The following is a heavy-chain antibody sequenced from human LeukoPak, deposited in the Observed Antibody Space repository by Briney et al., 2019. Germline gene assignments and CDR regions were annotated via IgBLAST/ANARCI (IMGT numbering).Heavy chain of an antibody. J-gene: IGHJ4*02. Sequence: QPGGSLRLSCAASGFTFSSYVMNWVRQAPGKGLEWGSAISGSGGTTYYADSVKGRFTISRDNSKNTLYLQMNSLRAEDTAVYYCAKDSWEYSSSWSDYWGQGTLVTVSS. CDR1: GFTFSSYV. CDR2: ISGSGGTT. CDR3: AKDSWEYSSSWSDY. D-gene: IGHD6-13*01. V-gene: IGHV3-23*01.